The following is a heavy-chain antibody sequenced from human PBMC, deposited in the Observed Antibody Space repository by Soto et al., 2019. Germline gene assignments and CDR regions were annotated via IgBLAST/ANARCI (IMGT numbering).Heavy chain of an antibody. Sequence: PGESLKISCQGSGYSFTSYWIGWVRQMPGKGLEWMGIIYPGDSDTRYSPSFQGQVTISADKSISTAYLQWSSLKASDTAMYYGARHPRGRDGYNSQVWAFDIWGQGKMVTASS. CDR3: ARHPRGRDGYNSQVWAFDI. CDR1: GYSFTSYW. J-gene: IGHJ3*02. D-gene: IGHD5-12*01. V-gene: IGHV5-51*01. CDR2: IYPGDSDT.